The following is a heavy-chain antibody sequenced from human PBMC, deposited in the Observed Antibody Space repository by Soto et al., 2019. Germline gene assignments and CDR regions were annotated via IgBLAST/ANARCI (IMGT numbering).Heavy chain of an antibody. J-gene: IGHJ2*01. V-gene: IGHV1-69*12. CDR3: ARGNHRWLQLWYFDL. CDR1: GGTFSSYT. Sequence: QVQLVQSGAEVKKPGSSVTVSCKASGGTFSSYTISWVRQAPGHGLEWMGGIIPIFGTANYAQKFQGRVTITADESTSTAYMELSSLGYEDTAVYYCARGNHRWLQLWYFDLWGRVTLVTVSS. CDR2: IIPIFGTA. D-gene: IGHD5-12*01.